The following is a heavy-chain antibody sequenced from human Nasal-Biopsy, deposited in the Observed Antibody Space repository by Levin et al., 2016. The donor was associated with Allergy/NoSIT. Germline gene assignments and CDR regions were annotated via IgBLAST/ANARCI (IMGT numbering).Heavy chain of an antibody. CDR1: GFNFRGYS. CDR2: ASYDGSNK. D-gene: IGHD3-10*01. Sequence: GGSLRLSCVGSGFNFRGYSFHWVRQAPGKGLEWVAVASYDGSNKYYADSVKGRFTVSRDSSKNTLYLQMNTLGPEDTAVYYCALTMVRGVINTRPADSWGQGTMVTVSS. J-gene: IGHJ4*02. V-gene: IGHV3-30*04. CDR3: ALTMVRGVINTRPADS.